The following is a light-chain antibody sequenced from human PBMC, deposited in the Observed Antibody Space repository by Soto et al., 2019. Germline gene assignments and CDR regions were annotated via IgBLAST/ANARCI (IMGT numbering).Light chain of an antibody. V-gene: IGKV1-33*01. Sequence: DIQMTQSPSSLSASVGDRVTITCQASRDISVYLNWYQQKPGKPPKLLVFDASNLHTGVPSRFSGSASRTHFTFTISSLQPEDIATYYCQQYDNLPPYTFGQGTKLEIQ. J-gene: IGKJ2*01. CDR1: RDISVY. CDR2: DAS. CDR3: QQYDNLPPYT.